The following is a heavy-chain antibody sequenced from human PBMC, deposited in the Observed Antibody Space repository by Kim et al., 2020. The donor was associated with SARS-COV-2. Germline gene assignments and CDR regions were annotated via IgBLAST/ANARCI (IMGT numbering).Heavy chain of an antibody. Sequence: SETLSLTCAVYGGSFSGYYWSWIRQPPGKGLEWIGEINHSGSTNYNPSLKSRVTISVDTSKNQFSLKLSSVNAADAAGCYCARKPVADYWGQGTLDTVSS. CDR2: INHSGST. CDR3: ARKPVADY. CDR1: GGSFSGYY. J-gene: IGHJ4*02. V-gene: IGHV4-34*01. D-gene: IGHD6-19*01.